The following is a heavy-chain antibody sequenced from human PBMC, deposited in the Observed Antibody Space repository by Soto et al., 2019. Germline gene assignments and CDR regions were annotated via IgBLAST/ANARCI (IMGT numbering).Heavy chain of an antibody. V-gene: IGHV3-13*01. CDR1: GFTFSSYD. D-gene: IGHD1-26*01. CDR2: IGTAGDT. CDR3: ARLSGSPPSHGMDV. Sequence: EVQLVESGGGLVQPGGSLRLSCAASGFTFSSYDMHWVRQATGKGLEWVSAIGTAGDTYYQGSVKGRFTISRENAKNSLYLQMNSLRAGDTAVYYCARLSGSPPSHGMDVWGQGTTVTVSS. J-gene: IGHJ6*02.